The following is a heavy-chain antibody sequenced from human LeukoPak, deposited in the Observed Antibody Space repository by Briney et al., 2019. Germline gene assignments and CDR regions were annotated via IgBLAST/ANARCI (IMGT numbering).Heavy chain of an antibody. D-gene: IGHD3-9*01. CDR3: VRIPNNAGFPNWFDP. Sequence: KTGGSLRLSCAASGFSFTYSTMSWVRLAPGKGLEWVSSITSSSGNIYYSDSVRGRFTVSRDNAKNSLYLQMNSLIAEDSAVYYCVRIPNNAGFPNWFDPWGQGTLVSVSS. V-gene: IGHV3-21*01. CDR1: GFSFTYST. CDR2: ITSSSGNI. J-gene: IGHJ5*02.